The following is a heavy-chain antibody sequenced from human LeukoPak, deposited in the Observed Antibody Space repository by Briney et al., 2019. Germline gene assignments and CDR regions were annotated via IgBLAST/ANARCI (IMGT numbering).Heavy chain of an antibody. V-gene: IGHV4-59*08. J-gene: IGHJ4*02. CDR3: ARQSIDGCSGGSCYSYYFDY. CDR1: GGSISSYY. Sequence: SETLSLTCTVSGGSISSYYGSWIRQPPGKGLEWIGYIYYSGRTNYNPSLKSRVTISVDTSKNQFSLKLSSVTAADTAVYYCARQSIDGCSGGSCYSYYFDYWGQGTLVTVSS. CDR2: IYYSGRT. D-gene: IGHD2-15*01.